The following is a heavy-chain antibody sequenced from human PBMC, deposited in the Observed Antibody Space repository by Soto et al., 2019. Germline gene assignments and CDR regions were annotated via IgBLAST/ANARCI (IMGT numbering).Heavy chain of an antibody. CDR2: ISSRGSII. CDR1: GFTFSSFE. D-gene: IGHD1-7*01. Sequence: GGSLRLSCAASGFTFSSFEFNWVRQAPGKGLEWVSYISSRGSIIYYTDSVKGRFTISRDNAKNSLYLQMNSLTAEDTAVYYCVRDSLTTGTRFEYWGQGTLVNVSS. CDR3: VRDSLTTGTRFEY. V-gene: IGHV3-48*03. J-gene: IGHJ4*02.